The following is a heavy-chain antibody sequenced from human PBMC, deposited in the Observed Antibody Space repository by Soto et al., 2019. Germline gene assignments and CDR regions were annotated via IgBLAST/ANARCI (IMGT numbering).Heavy chain of an antibody. CDR3: ARESLKETITMTVVIDH. CDR1: GDSISSYS. J-gene: IGHJ4*02. CDR2: VYRGTS. V-gene: IGHV4-4*07. Sequence: PSETLSLTCSVSGDSISSYSWSWIRQPAGKGLEWLGRVYRGTSNYNPSLESRLIMSLDTSKNQFSLNLRSVTAADTAVYYCARESLKETITMTVVIDHWGQGTQVTVSS. D-gene: IGHD3-22*01.